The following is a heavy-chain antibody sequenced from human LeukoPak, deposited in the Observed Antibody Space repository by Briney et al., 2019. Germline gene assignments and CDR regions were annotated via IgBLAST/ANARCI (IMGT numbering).Heavy chain of an antibody. CDR2: IWYDGSNK. CDR3: AKDPGA. D-gene: IGHD3-10*01. CDR1: GFTFSSYG. Sequence: GGSLRLSCAASGFTFSSYGMHWVRQAPGKGLEWVAFIWYDGSNKHYADSVKGRFTISRDNSKNTLYLQMNSLRAEDTAVYYCAKDPGAWGQGTLVTVSS. V-gene: IGHV3-30*02. J-gene: IGHJ5*02.